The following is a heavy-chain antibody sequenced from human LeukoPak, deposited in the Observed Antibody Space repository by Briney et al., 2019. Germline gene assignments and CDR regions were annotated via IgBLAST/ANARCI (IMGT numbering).Heavy chain of an antibody. CDR1: GFTFSSNW. CDR3: ARDRYGSGTSPDSFDI. J-gene: IGHJ3*02. Sequence: GGSLRLSRAASGFTFSSNWMHWVRQAPGKGLVWVSRINEDGSTTNYADSVKGRSTIFRDNAKNTLYLQMNSLRAEDTAVYFCARDRYGSGTSPDSFDIWGQGTMVTVSS. V-gene: IGHV3-74*01. CDR2: INEDGSTT. D-gene: IGHD3-10*01.